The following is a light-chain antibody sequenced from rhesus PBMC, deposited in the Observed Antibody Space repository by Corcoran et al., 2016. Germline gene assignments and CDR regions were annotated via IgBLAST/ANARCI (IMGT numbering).Light chain of an antibody. V-gene: IGKV1-21*01. J-gene: IGKJ1*01. CDR2: KAS. Sequence: DIQMTQSPSSLSASVGDRVTITCRASQDISSWLAWYQQKPGRAPKLLIYKASSLQGGVPSRFSGSGSGTDFTLTISSLQPLDFGDYYFQQYLSAPPTFGQGTKVDIK. CDR1: QDISSW. CDR3: QQYLSAPPT.